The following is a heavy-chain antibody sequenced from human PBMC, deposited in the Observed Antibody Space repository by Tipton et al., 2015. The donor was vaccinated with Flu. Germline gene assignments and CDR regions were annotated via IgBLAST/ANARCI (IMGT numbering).Heavy chain of an antibody. CDR1: GYTFSNYL. V-gene: IGHV1-46*01. Sequence: QLVQSGAEVKKPGASMKVSCKASGYTFSNYLIHWVRQAPGQGLEWVGIINPIDGSARSAQRFQGRVTMSRDTSTSTVYVEVNSLRSEDTAVYYCAREIPYGGNSVYFDDWGQGTLVTVSS. D-gene: IGHD4/OR15-4a*01. CDR3: AREIPYGGNSVYFDD. J-gene: IGHJ4*02. CDR2: INPIDGSA.